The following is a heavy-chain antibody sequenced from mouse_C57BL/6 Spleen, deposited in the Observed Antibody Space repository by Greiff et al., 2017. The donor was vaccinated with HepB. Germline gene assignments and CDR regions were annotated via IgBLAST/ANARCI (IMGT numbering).Heavy chain of an antibody. V-gene: IGHV1-22*01. CDR2: INPNNGGT. J-gene: IGHJ4*01. D-gene: IGHD3-3*01. CDR1: GYTFTDYN. Sequence: VQLQQSGPELVKPGASVKMSCKASGYTFTDYNMHWVKQSHGKSLEWIGYINPNNGGTSYNQKFKGKATLTVNKSSSTAYMELRSLTSEDSAVYYCAEEGGRDYYAMDYWGQGTSVTVSS. CDR3: AEEGGRDYYAMDY.